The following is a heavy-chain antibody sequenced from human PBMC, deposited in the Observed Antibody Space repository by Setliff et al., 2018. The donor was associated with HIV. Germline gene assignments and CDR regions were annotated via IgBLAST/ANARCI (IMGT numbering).Heavy chain of an antibody. D-gene: IGHD2-15*01. Sequence: RASVKVSCKASGDNFNSHSISWVRQAPGQGLEWMGGIVPIFGTPNYAQKLKGRLTITADESTSTVYMELSSLRSEDTAVYFCARDSRDIVVVIAPEPEPYYYYGMDVWGEGTTVTVSS. CDR3: ARDSRDIVVVIAPEPEPYYYYGMDV. J-gene: IGHJ6*04. CDR1: GDNFNSHS. V-gene: IGHV1-69*13. CDR2: IVPIFGTP.